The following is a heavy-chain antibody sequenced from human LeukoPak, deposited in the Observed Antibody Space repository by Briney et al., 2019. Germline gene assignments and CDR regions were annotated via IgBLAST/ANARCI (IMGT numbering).Heavy chain of an antibody. Sequence: GGSLRLSCAASGFTFDDYAMHWVRQAPGKGLEWVSLISGDGGSTYYADSVKGRFTTSRDNSKNSLYLQMNSLRTEDTALYYCAKDMGSGYYFDYWGQGTLVTVSS. V-gene: IGHV3-43*02. CDR1: GFTFDDYA. CDR2: ISGDGGST. CDR3: AKDMGSGYYFDY. J-gene: IGHJ4*02. D-gene: IGHD3-22*01.